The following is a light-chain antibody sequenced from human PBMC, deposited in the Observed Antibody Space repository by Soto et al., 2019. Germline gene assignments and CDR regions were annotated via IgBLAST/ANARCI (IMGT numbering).Light chain of an antibody. J-gene: IGKJ1*01. V-gene: IGKV1-5*03. CDR2: KAS. CDR3: QQYYSYSRT. Sequence: DIQMTQSPSTLSASVGDRVTITCRASPSINSWLAWYQQKPGKAPKLLIYKASSLESGVPSRFSGSESWTEFTLTISSLQPDDFATYYCQQYYSYSRTFGQGTKVEIK. CDR1: PSINSW.